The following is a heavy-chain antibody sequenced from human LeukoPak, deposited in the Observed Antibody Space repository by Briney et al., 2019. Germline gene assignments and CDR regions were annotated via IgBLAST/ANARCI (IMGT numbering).Heavy chain of an antibody. V-gene: IGHV4-38-2*02. J-gene: IGHJ3*02. D-gene: IGHD5-24*01. Sequence: SETLSLTCTVSGYSISNGYFWGWIRQPPGKGLEWIGNIYRTGTTFYNPSLQSRVSISVDTSKNTFSLKLKSVTAADTAVYYCARDGYNPVAFDIWGQGTVVTVSS. CDR3: ARDGYNPVAFDI. CDR1: GYSISNGYF. CDR2: IYRTGTT.